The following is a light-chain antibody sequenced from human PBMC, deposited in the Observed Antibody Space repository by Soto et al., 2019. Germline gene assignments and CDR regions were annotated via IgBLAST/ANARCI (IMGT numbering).Light chain of an antibody. CDR2: GAS. CDR3: QQYGSTPT. Sequence: IVLTQSPGTLSLSPGERATLSCRASQSVSGSYLAWHQQKHGQAPRLLIYGASSRATGIPDRFTGSGSGTDFTLTISRLEPEDFAVYYCQQYGSTPTFGQGTKVEIK. CDR1: QSVSGSY. J-gene: IGKJ1*01. V-gene: IGKV3-20*01.